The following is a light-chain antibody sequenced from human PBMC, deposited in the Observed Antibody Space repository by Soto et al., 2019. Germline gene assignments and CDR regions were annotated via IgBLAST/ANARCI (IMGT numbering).Light chain of an antibody. CDR1: QSVSSS. Sequence: EIVVTQSPATLSVSPGERVTLSCRASQSVSSSLAWYQQRPGQAPRLLMYGASTRASDFPDRFSGRGFETDFTLTISEVEPEDFAVYYCQHYSDSTWTFGQGTRVEI. CDR3: QHYSDSTWT. V-gene: IGKV3-20*01. J-gene: IGKJ1*01. CDR2: GAS.